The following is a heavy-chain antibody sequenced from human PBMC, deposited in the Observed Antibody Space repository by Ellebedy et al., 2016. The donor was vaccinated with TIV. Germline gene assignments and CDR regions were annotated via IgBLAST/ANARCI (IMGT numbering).Heavy chain of an antibody. CDR1: GFIFSSYT. CDR2: ISTSSSYI. Sequence: GESLKISCAASGFIFSSYTLNWVRQAPGKGLEWVSSISTSSSYIYYADSVKGRFTISRDNAKNSLYLQMNSLRAEDTAVYYCARDRIVGATSYGYWGQGALVTVSS. J-gene: IGHJ4*02. V-gene: IGHV3-21*01. D-gene: IGHD1-26*01. CDR3: ARDRIVGATSYGY.